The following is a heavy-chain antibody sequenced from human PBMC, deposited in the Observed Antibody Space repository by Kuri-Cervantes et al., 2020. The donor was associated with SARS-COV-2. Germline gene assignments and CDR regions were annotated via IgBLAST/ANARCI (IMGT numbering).Heavy chain of an antibody. J-gene: IGHJ6*03. D-gene: IGHD2-2*01. CDR3: ARDGSPAATYMDV. V-gene: IGHV1-46*01. CDR1: GYTFTSYY. CDR2: INPSGGST. Sequence: ASVKVSCKASGYTFTSYYMHWVRQAPGQGLEWMGIINPSGGSTSYAQKFQGRVTMTRDTSISTAYMELSRLRSDDTAVYYCARDGSPAATYMDVWGKGTTVTVSS.